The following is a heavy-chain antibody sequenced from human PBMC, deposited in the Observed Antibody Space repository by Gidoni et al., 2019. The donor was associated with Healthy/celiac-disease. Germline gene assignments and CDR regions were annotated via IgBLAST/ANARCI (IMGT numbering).Heavy chain of an antibody. CDR2: LYHSGST. J-gene: IGHJ4*02. Sequence: QVQLLASGPGLVKPSGPLSLTCAVSGCPVSSSKWWSWVRQPPGSGAAWTGVLYHSGSTNNNPSLECGVTRSVDTSENQYSLQLSSVTAAETAVYYGSRGAYRDNGASFDVWGQGTLVTVSS. V-gene: IGHV4-4*02. D-gene: IGHD2-21*01. CDR3: SRGAYRDNGASFDV. CDR1: GCPVSSSKW.